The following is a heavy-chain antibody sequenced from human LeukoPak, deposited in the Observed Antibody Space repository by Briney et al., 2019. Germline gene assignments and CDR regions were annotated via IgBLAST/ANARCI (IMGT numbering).Heavy chain of an antibody. Sequence: SETLSLTCTVSGGSISSYYWSWIRQPPGKGLEWIGYIYNSGSTNYSSSLKSRATILLDMSKSQFSLKLRSVTAADTAVYYCARNYFGSENWFDSWGQGTLVTVSS. V-gene: IGHV4-59*01. D-gene: IGHD3-9*01. CDR1: GGSISSYY. J-gene: IGHJ5*01. CDR2: IYNSGST. CDR3: ARNYFGSENWFDS.